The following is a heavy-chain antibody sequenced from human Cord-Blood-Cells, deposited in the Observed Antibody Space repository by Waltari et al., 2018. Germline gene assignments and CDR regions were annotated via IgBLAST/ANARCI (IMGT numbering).Heavy chain of an antibody. CDR1: GFTFCGYG. Sequence: QVQLVESGGGVVQPGRSLRPSCAASGFTFCGYGRHWVRQAPGKGLEWVAVISYDGSNKYYADSVKGRFTISRDNSKNTLYLQMNSLRAEDTAVYYCAKGFDPWGQGTLVTVSS. V-gene: IGHV3-30*18. CDR3: AKGFDP. CDR2: ISYDGSNK. J-gene: IGHJ5*02.